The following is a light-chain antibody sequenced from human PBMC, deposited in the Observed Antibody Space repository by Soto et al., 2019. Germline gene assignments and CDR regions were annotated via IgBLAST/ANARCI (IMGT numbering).Light chain of an antibody. CDR1: TGAVTSGYY. V-gene: IGLV7-43*01. J-gene: IGLJ2*01. CDR3: LLYYGGAQPL. CDR2: STS. Sequence: QAVVTQEPSLTVSPGGTVTLTCASSTGAVTSGYYPNWFQQKPGKAPRALMYSTSNKHSWTPARVSGSLLGGKAALTLSGVQPEDEAEYYCLLYYGGAQPLFGGVTKLTVL.